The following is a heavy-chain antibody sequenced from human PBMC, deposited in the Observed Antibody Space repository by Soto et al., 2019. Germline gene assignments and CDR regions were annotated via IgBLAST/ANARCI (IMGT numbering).Heavy chain of an antibody. CDR3: AKGGVGSTSNAFDI. CDR1: GFTFRSYG. V-gene: IGHV3-30*18. Sequence: SLRLSCEASGFTFRSYGMHWVRQAPAKGLEWVAVISYDGSNKYYADSVKGRFTISRDNSKNTLYLQMNSLRAEDTAVYYCAKGGVGSTSNAFDIWGQGTMVTVSS. J-gene: IGHJ3*02. D-gene: IGHD1-26*01. CDR2: ISYDGSNK.